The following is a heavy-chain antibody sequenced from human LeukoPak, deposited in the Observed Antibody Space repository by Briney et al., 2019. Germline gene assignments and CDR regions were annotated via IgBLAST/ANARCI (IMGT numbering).Heavy chain of an antibody. J-gene: IGHJ3*02. CDR1: GFTFSSYA. CDR2: ISGSGGST. D-gene: IGHD4-17*01. V-gene: IGHV3-23*01. CDR3: AKVVAGDLISAFDI. Sequence: GGSLRLSCAASGFTFSSYAMSWVRQAPGKGLEWVSAISGSGGSTYYADSVKSRFTISRDNSKDTLYLQMNSLRAEDTAVYYCAKVVAGDLISAFDIWGQGTMVTVSS.